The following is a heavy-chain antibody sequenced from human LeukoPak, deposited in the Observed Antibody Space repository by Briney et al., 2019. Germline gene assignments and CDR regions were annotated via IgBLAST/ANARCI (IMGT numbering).Heavy chain of an antibody. D-gene: IGHD3-10*01. J-gene: IGHJ5*02. V-gene: IGHV1-18*01. CDR3: ARDYYGSGSYRFDP. Sequence: ASVKVSCKASGYTFNAHGMSWVRQAPGQGLEWMGWISGTGGNTDYAQKLQGRVTMTTDTSTSTAYMGLRSLRSDDTAVYYCARDYYGSGSYRFDPWGQGTLVTVSS. CDR1: GYTFNAHG. CDR2: ISGTGGNT.